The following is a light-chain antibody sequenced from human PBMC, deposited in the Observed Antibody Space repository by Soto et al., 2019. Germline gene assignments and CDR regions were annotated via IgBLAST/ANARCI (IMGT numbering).Light chain of an antibody. J-gene: IGKJ1*01. CDR3: QQYYSTPRT. CDR2: WAS. Sequence: DILMTQSPDSLAGSVGERARINFKSSQSVLYSSNNKNYLAWYQQKPGQPPKLLIYWASTRESGVPDRFSGSGSGTDFTLTISSLQAEDVAVYYCQQYYSTPRTFGQGTKVDIK. CDR1: QSVLYSSNNKNY. V-gene: IGKV4-1*01.